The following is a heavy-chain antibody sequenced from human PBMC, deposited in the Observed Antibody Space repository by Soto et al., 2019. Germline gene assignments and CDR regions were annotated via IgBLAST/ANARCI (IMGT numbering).Heavy chain of an antibody. CDR3: ARTQGPYCSGGSCYSEDWFDP. Sequence: QVQLVQSGAEVKKPGASVKVSCKASGYTFTSYDINWVRQATGQGLEWMGWMNPNSGNTGYAQKFQGRVTMTRNTSISTAYMALSSLRSEDTAVYYCARTQGPYCSGGSCYSEDWFDPWGQGTLVTVSS. V-gene: IGHV1-8*01. CDR1: GYTFTSYD. CDR2: MNPNSGNT. J-gene: IGHJ5*02. D-gene: IGHD2-15*01.